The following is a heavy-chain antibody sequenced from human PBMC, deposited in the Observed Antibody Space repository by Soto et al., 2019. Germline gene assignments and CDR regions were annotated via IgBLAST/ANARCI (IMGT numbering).Heavy chain of an antibody. CDR1: GGTFSSYA. CDR2: IIPIFGTA. V-gene: IGHV1-69*01. J-gene: IGHJ4*02. Sequence: SGNVSCKASGGTFSSYAISWVRQAPGQGLEWMGGIIPIFGTANYAQKFQGRVTITADESTSTAYMELSSLRSEDTAVYYCARDSRVGAPKDYWGQGTLVPVSS. CDR3: ARDSRVGAPKDY. D-gene: IGHD1-26*01.